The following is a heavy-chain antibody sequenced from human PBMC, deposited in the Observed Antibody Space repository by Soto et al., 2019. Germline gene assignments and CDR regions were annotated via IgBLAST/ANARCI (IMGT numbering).Heavy chain of an antibody. CDR2: IIPIFGTA. D-gene: IGHD5-12*01. J-gene: IGHJ4*02. CDR3: AREMATINGFDY. V-gene: IGHV1-69*13. CDR1: GGTFSSYA. Sequence: GASVKVSCKASGGTFSSYAISWVRQAPGQGLEWMGGIIPIFGTANYAQKFQGRVTITADESTSTAYMELSSLRSEDTAVYYCAREMATINGFDYWGQGTLGTVSS.